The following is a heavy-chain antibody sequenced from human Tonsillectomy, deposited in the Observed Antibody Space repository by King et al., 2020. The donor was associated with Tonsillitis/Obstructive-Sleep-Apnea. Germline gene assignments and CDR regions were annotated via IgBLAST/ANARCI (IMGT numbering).Heavy chain of an antibody. J-gene: IGHJ4*02. CDR2: IIPSFNIA. CDR1: GGPFSGYA. Sequence: QLVQSGAEVKKPGSSVKVSCKASGGPFSGYAINWVRQAPGQGLEWMGRIIPSFNIANYAQKFQGRVTITADKSTSTDYMERNRLRSEDTAIYYCARDAGYCPPTNCYKPLDSWGQGTLVTVSS. V-gene: IGHV1-69*09. CDR3: ARDAGYCPPTNCYKPLDS. D-gene: IGHD2-2*02.